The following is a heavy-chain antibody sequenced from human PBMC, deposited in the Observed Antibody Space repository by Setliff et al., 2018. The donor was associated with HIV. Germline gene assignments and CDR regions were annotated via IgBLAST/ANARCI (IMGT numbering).Heavy chain of an antibody. J-gene: IGHJ5*02. CDR2: IIPMYGLT. Sequence: SVKVSCKASGGTFSSYVISWVRQAPGQGPEWMGGIIPMYGLTNYAQKFQGRVTITTDESTSRAYMELSSLRAEDTAVYYCARGYCGGGICYSPNWLDPWGQGTLVTVSS. CDR3: ARGYCGGGICYSPNWLDP. CDR1: GGTFSSYV. D-gene: IGHD2-15*01. V-gene: IGHV1-69*05.